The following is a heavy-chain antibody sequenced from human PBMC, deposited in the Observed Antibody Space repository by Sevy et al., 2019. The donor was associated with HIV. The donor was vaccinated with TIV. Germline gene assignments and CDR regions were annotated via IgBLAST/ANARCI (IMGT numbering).Heavy chain of an antibody. V-gene: IGHV3-21*01. D-gene: IGHD6-6*01. CDR1: GFTFSSYS. CDR2: ISSSSSYI. J-gene: IGHJ6*02. CDR3: ARDSEYSSSEAYYYYGMDV. Sequence: GGSLRLSCAASGFTFSSYSMNWVRQAPGKGLEWVSSISSSSSYIYYADSVKGRFTISRDNAKNSLYLQMNSLRAEDTAVYYCARDSEYSSSEAYYYYGMDVWGQGTTVTVSS.